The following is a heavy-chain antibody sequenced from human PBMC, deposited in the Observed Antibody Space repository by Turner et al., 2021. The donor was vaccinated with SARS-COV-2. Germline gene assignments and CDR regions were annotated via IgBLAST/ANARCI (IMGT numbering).Heavy chain of an antibody. Sequence: QVQLQESVPGLVKPSETLSLTRTVSGGSLSSYYWGWIRQPPGKGLEWLAYINYSGSTNYNHCRKSRVTISVDTSKNQFSLKLSSVTAADTAVYYCARDGCSCGSCYPDDYYGMDVWGQGTTVTVSS. D-gene: IGHD2-15*01. J-gene: IGHJ6*02. V-gene: IGHV4-59*12. CDR2: INYSGST. CDR3: ARDGCSCGSCYPDDYYGMDV. CDR1: GGSLSSYY.